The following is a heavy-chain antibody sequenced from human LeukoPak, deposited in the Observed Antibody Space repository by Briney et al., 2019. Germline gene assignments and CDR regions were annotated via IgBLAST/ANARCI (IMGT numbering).Heavy chain of an antibody. CDR3: ARYGAVAGGVY. CDR1: GFTFSSYE. J-gene: IGHJ4*02. CDR2: ISSSGSTI. V-gene: IGHV3-48*03. D-gene: IGHD6-19*01. Sequence: GGSLRLSCAASGFTFSSYEMNWVRQAPGKGLEWVSYISSSGSTIYYADSVKGRLTISRDNAKNSLYLQMNSLRAEDTAVYYCARYGAVAGGVYWGQGTLVTVSS.